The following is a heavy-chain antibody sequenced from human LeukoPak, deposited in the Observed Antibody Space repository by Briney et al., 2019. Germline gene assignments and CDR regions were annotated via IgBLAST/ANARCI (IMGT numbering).Heavy chain of an antibody. Sequence: GESLKISCKASGYGFTSYWIGWVRQMPGKGLEWMGIIYPGDSDTRYSPSFQGHVTISADKSISTAYLQWSSLKASDTAMYYCARSDAIVGFDPWGQGTLVTVSS. D-gene: IGHD1-26*01. CDR2: IYPGDSDT. V-gene: IGHV5-51*01. CDR3: ARSDAIVGFDP. J-gene: IGHJ5*02. CDR1: GYGFTSYW.